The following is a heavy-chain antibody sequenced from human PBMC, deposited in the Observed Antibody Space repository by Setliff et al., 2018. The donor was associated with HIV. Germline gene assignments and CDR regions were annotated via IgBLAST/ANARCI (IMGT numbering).Heavy chain of an antibody. Sequence: ASVKVSCKASGYSFSKYGISWVRQAPGQGLEWMGWISNYNGNTNYAQKFHGRVTMTTDTSTRTAYMEMRGLTYDDTAVYYCARASGGNSVENGFDIWGQGTMVTVS. CDR2: ISNYNGNT. CDR3: ARASGGNSVENGFDI. CDR1: GYSFSKYG. J-gene: IGHJ3*02. D-gene: IGHD1-26*01. V-gene: IGHV1-18*01.